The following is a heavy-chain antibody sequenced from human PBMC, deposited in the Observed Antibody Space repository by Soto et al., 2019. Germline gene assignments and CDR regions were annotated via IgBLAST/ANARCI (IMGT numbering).Heavy chain of an antibody. CDR1: GYTFTGYY. D-gene: IGHD1-1*01. J-gene: IGHJ6*02. CDR3: ATGSFTSTGGRIGYHYNAMDV. Sequence: SVKVSCKASGYTFTGYYMHWVRQAPGQGLEWMGGIIPIFGPANFAKKFQGRVTITADESTTTAYMELSSLTSEDTAVYYCATGSFTSTGGRIGYHYNAMDVWGQGTTVTAP. V-gene: IGHV1-69*13. CDR2: IIPIFGPA.